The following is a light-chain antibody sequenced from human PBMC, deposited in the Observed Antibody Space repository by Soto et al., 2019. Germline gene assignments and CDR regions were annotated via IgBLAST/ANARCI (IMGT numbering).Light chain of an antibody. CDR2: KAS. J-gene: IGKJ1*01. CDR1: QSISTW. Sequence: DIQMTQSPSTLSASVGDRVTITCRASQSISTWLAWYQQKPGKAPNLLIYKASSLESGVPSRFSGSGSGTEFTLTISSLQPDDFATYYCQQYNNYSGTFAQGTKVEIK. V-gene: IGKV1-5*03. CDR3: QQYNNYSGT.